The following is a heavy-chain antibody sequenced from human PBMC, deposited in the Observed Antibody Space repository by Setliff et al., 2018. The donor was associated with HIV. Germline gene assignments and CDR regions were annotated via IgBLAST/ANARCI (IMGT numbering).Heavy chain of an antibody. V-gene: IGHV3-66*01. CDR2: IYSGGTT. CDR3: ARGVDSYMDV. D-gene: IGHD5-12*01. J-gene: IGHJ6*03. Sequence: GGSLRLSCAASGFTVSSNYMNWVRQAPGKGLEWVSIIYSGGTTYYADSVKGRFTISRDNSKNTLYLQMSSLRADDTAVYYCARGVDSYMDVWGKGTTVTVSS. CDR1: GFTVSSNY.